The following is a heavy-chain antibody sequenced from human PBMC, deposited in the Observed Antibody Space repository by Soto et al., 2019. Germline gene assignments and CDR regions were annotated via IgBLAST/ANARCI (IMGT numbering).Heavy chain of an antibody. CDR2: IYHSGST. V-gene: IGHV4-4*02. Sequence: QVQLQESGPGLVKPSGTLSLTCAVSGGSISSSNWWSWVRQPPGKGLEWIGEIYHSGSTNYNPSLKSRVTISVDKSKNQFSLKLSSVTAAYTAVYYCARGAVAVALPDYYYYGMDVWGQGTTVTVSS. CDR3: ARGAVAVALPDYYYYGMDV. CDR1: GGSISSSNW. J-gene: IGHJ6*02. D-gene: IGHD6-19*01.